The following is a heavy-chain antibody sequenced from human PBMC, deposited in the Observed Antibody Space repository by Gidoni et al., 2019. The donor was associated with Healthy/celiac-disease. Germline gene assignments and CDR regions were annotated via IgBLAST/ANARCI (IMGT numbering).Heavy chain of an antibody. V-gene: IGHV3-23*01. CDR1: GFTFSSYA. D-gene: IGHD4-17*01. CDR3: AKDYGGYWYFDL. J-gene: IGHJ2*01. CDR2: ISGSGGST. Sequence: EVQLLESGGGLVQPGGSLRLSCEASGFTFSSYAMSWVRQAPGKGLEWVSAISGSGGSTYYADSVKGRFTISRDNSKNTLYLQMNSLRAEDTAVYYCAKDYGGYWYFDLWGRGTLVTVSS.